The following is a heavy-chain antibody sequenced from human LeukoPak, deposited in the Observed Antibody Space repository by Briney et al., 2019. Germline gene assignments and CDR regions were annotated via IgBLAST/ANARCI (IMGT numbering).Heavy chain of an antibody. CDR2: INHSGST. J-gene: IGHJ6*03. Sequence: SETLSLTCAVYGGSFSGYCWSWIRQPPGKGLEWIGEINHSGSTNYNPSLKSRVTISVDTSKNQFSLKLSSVTAADTAVYYCARGPRYYGSGSYYAHYYYYYYMDVWGKGTTVTVSS. CDR1: GGSFSGYC. V-gene: IGHV4-34*01. CDR3: ARGPRYYGSGSYYAHYYYYYYMDV. D-gene: IGHD3-10*01.